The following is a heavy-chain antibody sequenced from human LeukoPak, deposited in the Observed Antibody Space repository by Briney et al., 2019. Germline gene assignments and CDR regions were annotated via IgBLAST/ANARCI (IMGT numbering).Heavy chain of an antibody. Sequence: PGGSLRLSCAASGFTFSRYSMHWVRQAPGKGLVWVSHVNSDGSGTDYADSVKGRFTISRDNSKNTLYLQMNSLRAEDTAVYYCARSPRYYNDYKVEGDWYFDLWGRGTLVTVSS. D-gene: IGHD4-11*01. CDR2: VNSDGSGT. CDR1: GFTFSRYS. CDR3: ARSPRYYNDYKVEGDWYFDL. V-gene: IGHV3-74*01. J-gene: IGHJ2*01.